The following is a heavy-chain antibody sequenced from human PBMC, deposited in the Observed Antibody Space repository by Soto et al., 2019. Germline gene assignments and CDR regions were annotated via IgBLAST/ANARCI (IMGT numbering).Heavy chain of an antibody. CDR3: ARGYSYGLHDAFDI. CDR2: IYHSGST. J-gene: IGHJ3*02. CDR1: GGSISSSNW. Sequence: SSETLSLTCAVSGGSISSSNWWSWVRQPPGKGLEWIGEIYHSGSTNYNPSLKSRVTISVDKSKNQFSLKLSSVTAADTAVYYCARGYSYGLHDAFDIWGQGTMVTVSS. V-gene: IGHV4-4*02. D-gene: IGHD5-18*01.